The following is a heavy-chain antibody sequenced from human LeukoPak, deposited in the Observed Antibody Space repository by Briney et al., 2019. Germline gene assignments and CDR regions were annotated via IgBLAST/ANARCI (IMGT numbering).Heavy chain of an antibody. D-gene: IGHD3-22*01. J-gene: IGHJ5*02. CDR2: IYHSGST. CDR3: ARNYYDSSGYYANNWFDP. Sequence: PSETLSLTCAVSGGSISSGGYSWSWLRQPPGKGLEWIGYIYHSGSTYYNPSLKSRVTISVDRSKNQFSLKLSSVTAADTAVYYCARNYYDSSGYYANNWFDPWGQGTLVTVSS. CDR1: GGSISSGGYS. V-gene: IGHV4-30-2*01.